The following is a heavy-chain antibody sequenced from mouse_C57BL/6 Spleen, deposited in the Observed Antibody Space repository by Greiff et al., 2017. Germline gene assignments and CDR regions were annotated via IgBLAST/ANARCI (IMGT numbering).Heavy chain of an antibody. J-gene: IGHJ4*01. Sequence: QVQLQQPGAELVKPGASVKLSCKASGYTFTSYWMHWVKQRPGQGLEWIGMFHPNSGSTNYNEKLQSKATLTVDKSSSTAYMQLRSLPSEDSAIYYCARWLGRNAMDYWGQGTSVTVSS. D-gene: IGHD4-1*01. CDR2: FHPNSGST. CDR3: ARWLGRNAMDY. CDR1: GYTFTSYW. V-gene: IGHV1-64*01.